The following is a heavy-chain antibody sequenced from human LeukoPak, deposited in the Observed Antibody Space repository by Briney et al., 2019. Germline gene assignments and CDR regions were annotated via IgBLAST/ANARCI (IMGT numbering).Heavy chain of an antibody. CDR2: IKPNRGGP. J-gene: IGHJ4*02. CDR1: RYTFTDYY. D-gene: IGHD3-10*01. CDR3: ARDIGFRGVTLYYFDC. V-gene: IGHV1-2*02. Sequence: EASVKVPCKPSRYTFTDYYMHWVRQAPGQGGEWMGWIKPNRGGPNYAQKFQGRVTMTRDMSISTAYMELSTLRSDDTAVYYCARDIGFRGVTLYYFDCWGQGTLVTVSS.